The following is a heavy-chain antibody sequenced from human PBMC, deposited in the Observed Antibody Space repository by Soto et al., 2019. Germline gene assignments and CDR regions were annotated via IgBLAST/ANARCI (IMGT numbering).Heavy chain of an antibody. V-gene: IGHV3-23*01. Sequence: EVQLLESGGGLVQPGGSLRLSCAASGFTFSSYAMSWVRQAPGKGLEWVSAFSGSGGSTYYADYVKGWFTISRDNSKNTLYLQMNSLRAEDTAVYYCAKGLESYYDILFIWGQGTLVTVSS. CDR2: FSGSGGST. CDR3: AKGLESYYDILFI. D-gene: IGHD3-9*01. CDR1: GFTFSSYA. J-gene: IGHJ4*02.